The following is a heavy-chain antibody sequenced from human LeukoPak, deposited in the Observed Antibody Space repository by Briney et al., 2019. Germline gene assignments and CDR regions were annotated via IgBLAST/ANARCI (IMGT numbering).Heavy chain of an antibody. D-gene: IGHD6-6*01. V-gene: IGHV4-59*12. CDR2: IYYSGTT. J-gene: IGHJ6*02. CDR3: ARNRPYGMDV. CDR1: GGSISSYY. Sequence: SETLSLTCTVSGGSISSYYWSWIRQPPGKGLEWIGYIYYSGTTNYNPSLKSRVTISVDTSKNQFSLKLSSVTAADTAVYYCARNRPYGMDVWGQGTTVTVSS.